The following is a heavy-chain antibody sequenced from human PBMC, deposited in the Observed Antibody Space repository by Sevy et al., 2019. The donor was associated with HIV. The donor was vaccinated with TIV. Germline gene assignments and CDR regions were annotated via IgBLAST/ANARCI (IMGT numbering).Heavy chain of an antibody. CDR3: AKVGYCSSTSCYSIYYGMDV. D-gene: IGHD2-2*02. CDR1: GFTFSRNA. Sequence: GSLRLSCAASGFTFSRNAMSWVRQAPGKGLEWASGITGSGGSTYYADSVKGRFTISRDNSKNTMYLEMNSLRVEDTAVYYCAKVGYCSSTSCYSIYYGMDVWGQGTTVTVSS. V-gene: IGHV3-23*01. J-gene: IGHJ6*02. CDR2: ITGSGGST.